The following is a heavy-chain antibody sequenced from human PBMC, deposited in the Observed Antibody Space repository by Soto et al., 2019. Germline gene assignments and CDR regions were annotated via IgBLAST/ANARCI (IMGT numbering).Heavy chain of an antibody. CDR3: ARDDGLAYCGGDCYS. CDR2: IIPILGIA. V-gene: IGHV1-69*02. CDR1: GGTFSSYT. D-gene: IGHD2-21*02. Sequence: QVQLVQSGAEVKKPGSSVKVSCKASGGTFSSYTISWVRQAPGQGLEWMGRIIPILGIANYAQKFQGRVTITADNSTNTAYMELSSLRSEDTAVYYCARDDGLAYCGGDCYSWGQGTLVTVSS. J-gene: IGHJ4*02.